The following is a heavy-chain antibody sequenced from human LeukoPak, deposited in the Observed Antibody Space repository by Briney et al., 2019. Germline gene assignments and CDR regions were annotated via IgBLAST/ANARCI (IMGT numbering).Heavy chain of an antibody. CDR3: ARDLPPDGYSYGYCFDY. CDR1: RITLNSYV. Sequence: GRSLRLSCAASRITLNSYVMHWVRQAPGKGLEWVAVIRYDGSNKYYADSVKGRFTISRDNSKNTVYLQMNSLRAEDTAVYYCARDLPPDGYSYGYCFDYWGQGTLVTVSS. D-gene: IGHD5-18*01. V-gene: IGHV3-33*01. CDR2: IRYDGSNK. J-gene: IGHJ4*02.